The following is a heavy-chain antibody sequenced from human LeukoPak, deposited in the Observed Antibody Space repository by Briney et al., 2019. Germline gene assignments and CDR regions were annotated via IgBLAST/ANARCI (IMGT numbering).Heavy chain of an antibody. CDR1: GFSFSSFA. V-gene: IGHV3-23*01. Sequence: GGSLRLSCAASGFSFSSFAMSWVRQAPGKGLEWVSSIIASGGTTYYVDSVKGRFTISRDNSKNTLYLQVNSLRAEDTAIYYCAKGAGGSYGLYHFDYWGQGTLVTVSS. CDR3: AKGAGGSYGLYHFDY. CDR2: IIASGGTT. J-gene: IGHJ4*02. D-gene: IGHD6-19*01.